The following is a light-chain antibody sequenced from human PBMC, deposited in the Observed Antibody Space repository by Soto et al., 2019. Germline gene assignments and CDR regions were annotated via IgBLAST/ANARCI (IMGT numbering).Light chain of an antibody. V-gene: IGKV3-20*01. CDR2: GAS. Sequence: EIVLTQSPGTLSLSPGERATLYCRASQSISSSYLAIAWYQQKPGQPPRLLIYGASSRATGIPDRFSGSGSATDFTLTISRLEPEDFAVYYCQQHDTSPWTFGQGTRVEIK. CDR3: QQHDTSPWT. J-gene: IGKJ1*01. CDR1: QSISSSY.